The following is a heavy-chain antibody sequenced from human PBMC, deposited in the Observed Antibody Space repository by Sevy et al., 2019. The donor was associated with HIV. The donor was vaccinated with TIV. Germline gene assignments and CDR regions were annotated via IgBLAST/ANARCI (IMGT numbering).Heavy chain of an antibody. J-gene: IGHJ3*02. D-gene: IGHD2-8*02. V-gene: IGHV4-39*01. Sequence: SLTCTVSVGSISSSSYYWGWIRQPPGKGLEWIGGIYYSGSTYYNPSLKSRVTISVDTSKNQFSLKLSSVTAADTAVYYCARGYWEETFDIWGQGTMVTVSS. CDR3: ARGYWEETFDI. CDR2: IYYSGST. CDR1: VGSISSSSYY.